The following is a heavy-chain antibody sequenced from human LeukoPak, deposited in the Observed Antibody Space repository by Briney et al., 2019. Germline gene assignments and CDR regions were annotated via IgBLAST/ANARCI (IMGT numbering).Heavy chain of an antibody. Sequence: ASVKVSCKASGYSFTSYDINWVRQATGQGLEWMGWMNPNSGNTGYAQKFQGRVTITRNTSISTAYMELSSLRSEDTALYYCARFCSSSPRWNYMDVWGKGTTVTVSS. D-gene: IGHD6-6*01. J-gene: IGHJ6*03. CDR2: MNPNSGNT. CDR3: ARFCSSSPRWNYMDV. CDR1: GYSFTSYD. V-gene: IGHV1-8*03.